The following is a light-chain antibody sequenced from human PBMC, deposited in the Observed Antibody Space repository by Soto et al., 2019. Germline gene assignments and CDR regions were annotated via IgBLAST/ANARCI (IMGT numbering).Light chain of an antibody. Sequence: DIQMTQSPSSLSASVGDRVTITCQASQAISIYLNWYQHKSGKAPRLLIYDASNLETGVPSRFSGSGSGTDFTFTISSLQPEEIATYYCQQYDNLFTFGPGTKVDIK. CDR3: QQYDNLFT. CDR1: QAISIY. V-gene: IGKV1-33*01. J-gene: IGKJ3*01. CDR2: DAS.